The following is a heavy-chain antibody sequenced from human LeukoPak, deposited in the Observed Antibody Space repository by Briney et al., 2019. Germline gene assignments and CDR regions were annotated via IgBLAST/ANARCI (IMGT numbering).Heavy chain of an antibody. CDR1: GFTFSNYW. CDR2: INQDGSDK. J-gene: IGHJ4*02. CDR3: ARDPSPNYDFWSGPQAYYFDY. D-gene: IGHD3-3*01. V-gene: IGHV3-7*03. Sequence: GGSLRLSCAASGFTFSNYWMTWVRQAPGKGLEWVANINQDGSDKFYVDSVKGRFTISRDNSKNTLYLQMNSLRADDTAVYYCARDPSPNYDFWSGPQAYYFDYWGQGTLVTVSS.